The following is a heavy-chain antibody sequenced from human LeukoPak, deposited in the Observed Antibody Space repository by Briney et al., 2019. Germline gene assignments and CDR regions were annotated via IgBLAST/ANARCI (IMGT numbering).Heavy chain of an antibody. CDR1: GGSVSSGSYY. CDR3: ARDCLGVGYNWFDP. V-gene: IGHV4-30-2*01. D-gene: IGHD3-16*01. J-gene: IGHJ5*02. CDR2: IYHSGST. Sequence: SETLSLTCTVSGGSVSSGSYYWSWIRQPPGKGLEWIGYIYHSGSTYYNPSLKSRVTISVDRSKNQFSLKLSSVTAADTAVYYCARDCLGVGYNWFDPWGQGTLVSVSS.